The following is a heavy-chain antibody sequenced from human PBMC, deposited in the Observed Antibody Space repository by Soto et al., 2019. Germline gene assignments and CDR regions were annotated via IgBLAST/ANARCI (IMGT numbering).Heavy chain of an antibody. CDR1: GYTLTELS. CDR3: ATAGWLQFGY. CDR2: FDPEDGET. J-gene: IGHJ4*02. V-gene: IGHV1-24*01. Sequence: ASVKVSCKVSGYTLTELSMHWLRQAPGKGLEWMGGFDPEDGETIYAQKFQGRVTMTEDTSTDTAYMELSSLRSEDTAVYYCATAGWLQFGYWDQGTLVTVSS. D-gene: IGHD5-12*01.